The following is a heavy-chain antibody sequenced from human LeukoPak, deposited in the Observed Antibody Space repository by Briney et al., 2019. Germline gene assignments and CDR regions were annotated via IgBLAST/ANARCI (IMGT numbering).Heavy chain of an antibody. CDR3: ASEGVVVPAAKDY. J-gene: IGHJ4*02. CDR1: GFTVSSNY. CDR2: ISGSGGST. Sequence: GGSLRLSCAASGFTVSSNYMGWVRQAPGKGLEWVSAISGSGGSTYYADSVKGRFTISRDNSKNTLYLQMNSLRAEDTAVYYCASEGVVVPAAKDYWGQGTLVTVSS. V-gene: IGHV3-23*01. D-gene: IGHD2-2*01.